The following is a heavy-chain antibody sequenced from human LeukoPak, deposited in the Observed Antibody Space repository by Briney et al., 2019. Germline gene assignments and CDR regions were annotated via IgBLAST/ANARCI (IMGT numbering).Heavy chain of an antibody. Sequence: GGSLRLSCATPGFTFSSYSMNWVRQAPGKGLEWVSSISSSSSYIYYADSVKGRFTISRDNAKNSLYLQMNSLRAEDTAVYYCAGKDRAARSCFDYWGQEPWSPSPQ. D-gene: IGHD6-6*01. CDR1: GFTFSSYS. CDR3: AGKDRAARSCFDY. V-gene: IGHV3-21*01. J-gene: IGHJ4*01. CDR2: ISSSSSYI.